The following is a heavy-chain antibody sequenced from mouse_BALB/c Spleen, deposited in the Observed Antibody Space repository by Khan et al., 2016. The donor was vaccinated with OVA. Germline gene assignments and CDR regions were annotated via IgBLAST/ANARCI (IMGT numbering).Heavy chain of an antibody. CDR3: ARRGIYGSFAY. J-gene: IGHJ3*01. V-gene: IGHV1-7*01. Sequence: QVRLQQSGAELAKPGASVKMSCKASGYTFTSYWMHWVKQRPGQGLEWIGYINPSTGYTEYNQKFKDEATLTTDKSSSTAYMQLSSLTSEDSAVYYCARRGIYGSFAYWGQG. CDR1: GYTFTSYW. D-gene: IGHD1-1*02. CDR2: INPSTGYT.